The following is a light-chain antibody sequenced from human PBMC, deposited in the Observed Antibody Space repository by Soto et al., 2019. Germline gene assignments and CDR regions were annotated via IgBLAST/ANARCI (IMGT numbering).Light chain of an antibody. J-gene: IGLJ3*02. V-gene: IGLV5-45*01. CDR3: LIWHGSSWL. CDR1: SDINVGSYN. CDR2: NTSDSDK. Sequence: QLVLTQPPSSSASPGESARLTCTLPSDINVGSYNIYWFQQKPGSPPQYLLMNTSDSDKHQGSGVPSRFSGSKDASANAGILLISGLQFEDEADYYCLIWHGSSWLFGGGTKLTVL.